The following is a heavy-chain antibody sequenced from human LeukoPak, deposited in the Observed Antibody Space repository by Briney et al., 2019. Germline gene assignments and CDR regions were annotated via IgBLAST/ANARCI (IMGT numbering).Heavy chain of an antibody. CDR2: IRSSGSTT. V-gene: IGHV3-48*02. D-gene: IGHD2/OR15-2a*01. CDR1: GFTFSTYS. CDR3: ARVTYYALDY. J-gene: IGHJ4*02. Sequence: TGGSLRLSCTASGFTFSTYSMSWVRQAPGKGLEWVSYIRSSGSTTYYADSVQGRFTTSRDNAENSLYLQMNSLRDEDTAVYYCARVTYYALDYWGQGALVTVSS.